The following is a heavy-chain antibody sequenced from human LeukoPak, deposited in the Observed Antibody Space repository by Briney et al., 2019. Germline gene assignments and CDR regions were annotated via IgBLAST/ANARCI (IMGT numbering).Heavy chain of an antibody. J-gene: IGHJ4*02. CDR2: IIPILGIA. CDR1: GYTFTSYG. CDR3: ARDRPLYYYDSSGYHLDY. Sequence: SVKVSCKASGYTFTSYGISWVRQAPGQGLEWMGRIIPILGIANYAQKFQGRVTITADKSTSTAYMELSSLRSEDTAVYYCARDRPLYYYDSSGYHLDYWGQGTLVTVSS. V-gene: IGHV1-69*04. D-gene: IGHD3-22*01.